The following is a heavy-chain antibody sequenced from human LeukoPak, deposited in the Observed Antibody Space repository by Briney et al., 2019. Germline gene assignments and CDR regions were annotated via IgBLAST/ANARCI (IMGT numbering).Heavy chain of an antibody. D-gene: IGHD6-19*01. V-gene: IGHV3-23*01. CDR1: GITYSSYA. Sequence: GGSLRLSCVASGITYSSYAMSRVRQAPGKGLEWVSAISGSGGSTYYADSVKGRFTISRDNSKNTLYLQMNSLRAEDTAVYYCAKDLAVAGLYWGQGTLVTVSS. CDR3: AKDLAVAGLY. CDR2: ISGSGGST. J-gene: IGHJ4*02.